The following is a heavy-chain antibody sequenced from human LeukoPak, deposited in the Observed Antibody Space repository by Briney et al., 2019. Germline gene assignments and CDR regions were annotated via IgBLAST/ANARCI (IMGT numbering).Heavy chain of an antibody. J-gene: IGHJ4*02. CDR2: IDYDSSHI. CDR1: GFTFSNSA. V-gene: IGHV3-21*01. Sequence: GGSLRLSCAASGFTFSNSAMDWARRVPGKGLEWVSSIDYDSSHIYYAASVRGRFTISRDNARNSVYLQMNSLRVEDTAVYYCARDPLRYLRVGHYDYWGQGTLVAVSS. CDR3: ARDPLRYLRVGHYDY. D-gene: IGHD3-9*01.